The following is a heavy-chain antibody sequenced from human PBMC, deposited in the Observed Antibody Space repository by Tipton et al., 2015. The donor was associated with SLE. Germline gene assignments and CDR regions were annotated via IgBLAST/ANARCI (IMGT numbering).Heavy chain of an antibody. V-gene: IGHV4-59*12. J-gene: IGHJ5*02. D-gene: IGHD6-19*01. Sequence: TLSLTCTVSGGSISSYYWSWIRQPPGKGLEWIGHIYYSGSTNYNPSHKSRVTISVDTSKNQFSLKLSSVTAADTAMYYCARGRTAVADHNWFDPWGQGTLVTVSS. CDR1: GGSISSYY. CDR3: ARGRTAVADHNWFDP. CDR2: IYYSGST.